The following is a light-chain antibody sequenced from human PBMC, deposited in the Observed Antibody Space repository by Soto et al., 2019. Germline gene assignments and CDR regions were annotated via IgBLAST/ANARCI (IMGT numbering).Light chain of an antibody. V-gene: IGLV2-14*03. CDR2: HVT. Sequence: QSALTQPASVSGSPGQSITISCTGTSSDIGHYDYVSWYQQHPGKAPKLMIYHVTYRPSGVSNRYSGSKSGNSASLTISGLQADDEAGYYCCSLTTSHTYVFGSGTKSPS. J-gene: IGLJ1*01. CDR1: SSDIGHYDY. CDR3: CSLTTSHTYV.